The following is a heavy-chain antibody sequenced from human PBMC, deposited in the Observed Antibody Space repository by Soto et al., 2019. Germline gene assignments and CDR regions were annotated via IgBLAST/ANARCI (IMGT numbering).Heavy chain of an antibody. CDR3: ARGPQILTGTTFGDY. V-gene: IGHV1-8*01. D-gene: IGHD1-20*01. J-gene: IGHJ4*02. CDR1: GYTFTSYD. CDR2: MNPNSGNT. Sequence: QVQLVQSGAEVKKPGASVKVSCKASGYTFTSYDINWVRQATGQGLEWMGWMNPNSGNTGYAQKFQGRVTMTRNTSISTGYMELRSLRSEDTAVYYGARGPQILTGTTFGDYWGQGTLVTVSS.